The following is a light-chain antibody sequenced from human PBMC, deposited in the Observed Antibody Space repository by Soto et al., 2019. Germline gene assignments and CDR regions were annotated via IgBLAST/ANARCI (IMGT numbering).Light chain of an antibody. Sequence: QSALTQPASVSGSPGQSITISCTGTNSDVGGYDRVSWYQHHPGKAPKLLIFEVYNRPSGISDRFSGSKSGDTASLTISGLQAEDEADYYCISYIPSTTTHSVFGGGTKLTVL. CDR2: EVY. CDR1: NSDVGGYDR. J-gene: IGLJ3*02. V-gene: IGLV2-14*01. CDR3: ISYIPSTTTHSV.